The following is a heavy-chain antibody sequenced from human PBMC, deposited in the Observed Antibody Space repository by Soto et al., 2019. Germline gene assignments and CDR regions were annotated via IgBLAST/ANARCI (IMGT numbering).Heavy chain of an antibody. Sequence: GGSLRLSCAASGFTFSSYWMHWVRQAPGKGLVWVSRINSDGSSTSYADSVKGRFTISRDNAKNTLYLQMNSLRAEDTAVYYCARSGPTWGFDPWGQGTLVTVSS. V-gene: IGHV3-74*01. J-gene: IGHJ5*02. D-gene: IGHD5-12*01. CDR1: GFTFSSYW. CDR2: INSDGSST. CDR3: ARSGPTWGFDP.